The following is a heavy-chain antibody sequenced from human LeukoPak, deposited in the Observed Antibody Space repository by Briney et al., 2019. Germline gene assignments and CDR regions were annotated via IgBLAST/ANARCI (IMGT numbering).Heavy chain of an antibody. J-gene: IGHJ4*02. CDR2: IYSGGST. CDR1: GFTVSSNY. CDR3: AKEHLQTYYYDSSGYYFDY. Sequence: GGSLRLSCAASGFTVSSNYMSWVRQAPGKGLGWVSVIYSGGSTYYADSVKGRFTISRDNSKNTLYLQMNSLRAEDTAVYYCAKEHLQTYYYDSSGYYFDYWGQGTLVTVSS. V-gene: IGHV3-53*01. D-gene: IGHD3-22*01.